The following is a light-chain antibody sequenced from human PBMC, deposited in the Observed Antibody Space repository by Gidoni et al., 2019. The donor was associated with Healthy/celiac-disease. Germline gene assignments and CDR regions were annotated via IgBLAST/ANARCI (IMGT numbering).Light chain of an antibody. Sequence: DVVMTQSPLSLPVTLGQPASISCRSSQSLVYSDGNTYLNWFQQRPGQSPRSLIYKVSNRDSGVPDRCSGSGSGTDFTLKISRVEAEDVGVYYCMQGTHWPPWTFGQGTKVEIK. CDR2: KVS. CDR1: QSLVYSDGNTY. V-gene: IGKV2-30*01. J-gene: IGKJ1*01. CDR3: MQGTHWPPWT.